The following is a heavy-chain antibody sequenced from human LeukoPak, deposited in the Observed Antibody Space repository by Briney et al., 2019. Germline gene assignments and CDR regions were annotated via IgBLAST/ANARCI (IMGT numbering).Heavy chain of an antibody. CDR1: GYTFTAYY. D-gene: IGHD2-15*01. J-gene: IGHJ4*02. V-gene: IGHV1-2*02. CDR3: ALVMVGASFDY. Sequence: ASVKVSCKASGYTFTAYYIRWVRQAPGQGLEWMGWINPNSGGTKYAQEFQGRVTMTRDTSISTAYMELSRLRSDDTAVYYCALVMVGASFDYWGQGTLVTVSS. CDR2: INPNSGGT.